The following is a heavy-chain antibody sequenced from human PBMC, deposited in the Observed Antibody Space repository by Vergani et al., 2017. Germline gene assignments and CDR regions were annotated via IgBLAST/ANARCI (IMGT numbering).Heavy chain of an antibody. CDR2: ISGSGGST. CDR1: GFTFNHYA. Sequence: EVQLLESGGDLVQPGGSLRLPCAASGFTFNHYAMNWVRQAPGKGLEWVSGISGSGGSTYYAGSVKGRVTISRDSSKNTLYLQMNSLSAGDTAVYYCAKANPRNSGYDYLYYYHAMDVWGQGTTVTVSS. D-gene: IGHD5-12*01. V-gene: IGHV3-23*01. CDR3: AKANPRNSGYDYLYYYHAMDV. J-gene: IGHJ6*02.